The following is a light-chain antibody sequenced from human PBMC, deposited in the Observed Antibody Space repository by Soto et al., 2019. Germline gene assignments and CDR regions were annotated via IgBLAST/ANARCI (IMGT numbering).Light chain of an antibody. CDR1: SSDVGGYNF. CDR3: CSYAGSYTWV. CDR2: DVS. Sequence: QSALTQPRSVSGSPGKSVTISCTGTSSDVGGYNFVSWYQQHPGKAPKLIYDVSKRPSGVPDRFSGSKSGNTASLTISGLQAEDEADYYCCSYAGSYTWVFGGGTKLTVL. J-gene: IGLJ3*02. V-gene: IGLV2-11*01.